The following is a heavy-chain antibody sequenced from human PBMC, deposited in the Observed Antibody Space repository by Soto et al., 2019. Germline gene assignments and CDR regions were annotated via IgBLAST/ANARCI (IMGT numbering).Heavy chain of an antibody. CDR2: VSFDGSTK. J-gene: IGHJ6*02. D-gene: IGHD3-10*01. Sequence: SLRLTCAASGFTSSSYAILWVRHAQGKGLELVAVVSFDGSTKYYEDSAKDRLAISRDNAKNPLYLQMNSLRAEDTAVYYCARGGFPRSGKTGMDVCAQGTTLTVS. CDR1: GFTSSSYA. CDR3: ARGGFPRSGKTGMDV. V-gene: IGHV3-30*09.